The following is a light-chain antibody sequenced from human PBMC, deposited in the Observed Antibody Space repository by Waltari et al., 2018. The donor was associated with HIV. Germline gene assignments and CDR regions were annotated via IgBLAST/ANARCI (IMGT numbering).Light chain of an antibody. J-gene: IGLJ1*01. V-gene: IGLV2-18*02. CDR2: EVK. Sequence: QSALTQPPSVSASPGQSVTISCTGTSSDIGSYNRVSWYLQPPGTAPRIINYEVKNRPSGVPDRFSASKSGNTASLTISGLQAEDEADYYCSSYKNNNTIVFGTGTKVTVL. CDR3: SSYKNNNTIV. CDR1: SSDIGSYNR.